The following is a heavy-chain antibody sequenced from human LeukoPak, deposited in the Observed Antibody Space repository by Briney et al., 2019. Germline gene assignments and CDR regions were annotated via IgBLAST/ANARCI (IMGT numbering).Heavy chain of an antibody. V-gene: IGHV3-23*01. D-gene: IGHD3-16*01. CDR1: GFTFSSYA. CDR3: AKWSRVGVLNYHYYYGMDV. Sequence: GGSLRLSCAASGFTFSSYAMSWVRQAPGKGLEWVSAISGSGGSTYYADSVKGRFTISRDNSKNTLYLQMNSLRAEDTAVYYCAKWSRVGVLNYHYYYGMDVWGQGTTVTVSS. CDR2: ISGSGGST. J-gene: IGHJ6*02.